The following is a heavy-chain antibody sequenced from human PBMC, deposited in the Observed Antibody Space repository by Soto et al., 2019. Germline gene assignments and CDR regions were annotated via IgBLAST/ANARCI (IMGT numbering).Heavy chain of an antibody. V-gene: IGHV4-59*08. D-gene: IGHD3-10*01. CDR3: ARHGRYGSGSYSKGYFDY. J-gene: IGHJ4*02. Sequence: SETLSLTCTVSGGPISSYYWSWIRQPPGKGLEWIGYIYYSGSTNYNPSLKSRVTISVDTSKNQFSLKLSSVTAADTAVYYCARHGRYGSGSYSKGYFDYWGQGTLVTVSS. CDR2: IYYSGST. CDR1: GGPISSYY.